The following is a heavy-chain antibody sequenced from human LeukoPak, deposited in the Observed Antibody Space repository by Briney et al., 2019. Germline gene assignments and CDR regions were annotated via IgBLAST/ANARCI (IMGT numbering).Heavy chain of an antibody. D-gene: IGHD3-10*01. CDR2: IGPAGDT. J-gene: IGHJ4*02. CDR3: ARVACGSGSYYFDH. V-gene: IGHV3-13*04. CDR1: GFTFSSCD. Sequence: GGSLRLSCAASGFTFSSCDIPWVRQATGEGLEWVSGIGPAGDTYYAGSVKGRFTISRENAKNSLYLQMSSLRAGDTAVYYCARVACGSGSYYFDHWGQGTLVTVSS.